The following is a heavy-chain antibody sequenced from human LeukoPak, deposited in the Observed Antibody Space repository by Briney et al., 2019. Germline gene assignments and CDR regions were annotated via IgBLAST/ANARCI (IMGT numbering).Heavy chain of an antibody. J-gene: IGHJ4*02. CDR3: ARSSSGLDYGDYYFDY. Sequence: PSETLSLTCTVSGVPITADYWSSSRQPPGKALEWIGYVYYSGRTNYNPSLKSRVTISVDTSKNQFSLKLTTVTAADTAVYYCARSSSGLDYGDYYFDYWGQGTLVTVFS. V-gene: IGHV4-59*01. CDR1: GVPITADY. CDR2: VYYSGRT. D-gene: IGHD4-17*01.